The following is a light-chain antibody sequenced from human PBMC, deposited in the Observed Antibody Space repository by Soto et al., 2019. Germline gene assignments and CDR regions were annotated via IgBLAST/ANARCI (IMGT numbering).Light chain of an antibody. CDR1: SSDVGGYNY. V-gene: IGLV2-8*01. Sequence: QSALTQPPSASGSPGQSVTISCTGTSSDVGGYNYVSWYQHHPGKAPKLMIFEVSKRPSGVPDRFSGSKSGNTASLTVSGLQAEDEADYYCSSYAGSNNPYVFGTGTKVTVL. CDR2: EVS. CDR3: SSYAGSNNPYV. J-gene: IGLJ1*01.